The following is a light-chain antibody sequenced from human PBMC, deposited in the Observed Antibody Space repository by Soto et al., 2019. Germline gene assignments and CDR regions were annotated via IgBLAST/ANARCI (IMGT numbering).Light chain of an antibody. CDR1: QSVSSY. CDR3: QQRSDWPST. CDR2: DAS. J-gene: IGKJ4*01. V-gene: IGKV3-11*01. Sequence: EIVLTQSPATLSLSPGERATLSCRASQSVSSYLAWYQQKPGQAPRLLIYDASNRATGIPARFSGSGSGTDFTLTISSLEPGDFAVYYCQQRSDWPSTFGGGTKVQIQ.